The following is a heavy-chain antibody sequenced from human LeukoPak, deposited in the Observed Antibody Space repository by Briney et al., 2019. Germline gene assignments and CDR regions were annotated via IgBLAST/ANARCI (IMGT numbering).Heavy chain of an antibody. Sequence: GASVKVSCKASGGTFSSYAISWVRQAPGQGLEWMGGIIPIFGTANYAQKFQGRVTTTTDESTSTAYMELSSLRSEDTAVYYCARAGYNWNHDSWFDPWGQGTLVTVSS. J-gene: IGHJ5*02. CDR1: GGTFSSYA. CDR3: ARAGYNWNHDSWFDP. V-gene: IGHV1-69*05. D-gene: IGHD1-14*01. CDR2: IIPIFGTA.